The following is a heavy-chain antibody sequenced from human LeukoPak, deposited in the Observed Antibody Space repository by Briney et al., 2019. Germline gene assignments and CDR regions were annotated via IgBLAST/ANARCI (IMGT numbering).Heavy chain of an antibody. D-gene: IGHD3-16*01. Sequence: GGSLRLSCTASEFTFSSYWMSWVRQAPGKGLEWVASINHNGNVNYYVDSVKGRFTISRDNAKNSLYLQMSNLRAEDTAVYFCARGGGLDVWGQGATVTVSS. CDR3: ARGGGLDV. J-gene: IGHJ6*02. V-gene: IGHV3-7*03. CDR2: INHNGNVN. CDR1: EFTFSSYW.